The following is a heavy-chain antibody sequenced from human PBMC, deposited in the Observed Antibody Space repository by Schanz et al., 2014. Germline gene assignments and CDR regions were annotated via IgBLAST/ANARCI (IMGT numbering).Heavy chain of an antibody. J-gene: IGHJ6*02. V-gene: IGHV3-48*02. D-gene: IGHD3-9*01. Sequence: EVYLVESGGGLVQPGGSLRLSCAASGFTFFTYNMNWVRQAPGRGLEWISYIGSSSTTMYYADSVKGRFTISRDNAKNSLYLQMNSLRDEDTAVYYCARDHPHRGVTGYYNDVWGPGTSVTVSS. CDR3: ARDHPHRGVTGYYNDV. CDR2: IGSSSTTM. CDR1: GFTFFTYN.